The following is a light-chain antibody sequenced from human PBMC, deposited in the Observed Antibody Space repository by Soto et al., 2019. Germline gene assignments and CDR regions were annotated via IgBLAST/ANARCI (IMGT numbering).Light chain of an antibody. Sequence: DIQMTQSPPSLSASVGDRVTITGRASETITDFLTWYQLKPGKAPKLLIYSASNLQPGVPSRFSGSGYGTDFTLTLSGLQPEDSATYYCQQNFSPFVTFGAGTKVEV. CDR3: QQNFSPFVT. CDR2: SAS. V-gene: IGKV1-39*01. J-gene: IGKJ4*01. CDR1: ETITDF.